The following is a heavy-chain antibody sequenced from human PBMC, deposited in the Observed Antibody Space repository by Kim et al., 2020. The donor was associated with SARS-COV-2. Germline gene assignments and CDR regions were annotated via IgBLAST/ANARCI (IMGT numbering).Heavy chain of an antibody. Sequence: GGSLRLSCAASGFTFSSYWMTWVRQAQGKGLEWVANITQDGKQKYYVDSVKGRFTISRDNSKNSLYLQMNSLRAEDTAVYYCARDGDLYTSGKEAFDIWG. V-gene: IGHV3-7*01. CDR1: GFTFSSYW. CDR2: ITQDGKQK. CDR3: ARDGDLYTSGKEAFDI. D-gene: IGHD6-19*01. J-gene: IGHJ3*02.